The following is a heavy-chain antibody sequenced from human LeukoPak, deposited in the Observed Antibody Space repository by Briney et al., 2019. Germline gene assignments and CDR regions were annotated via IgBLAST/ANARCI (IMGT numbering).Heavy chain of an antibody. CDR1: VDTLVDYA. V-gene: IGHV3-9*01. CDR3: AKDKIAAGN. D-gene: IGHD6-13*01. Sequence: GRSLRLSCAASVDTLVDYAMHGVRQAPGKGLEWVSGISWNSGSIGYADSVKGRFTISRDNAKNSLYLQMNSLRAEDTALYYGAKDKIAAGNWGQGTLVTVSS. J-gene: IGHJ4*02. CDR2: ISWNSGSI.